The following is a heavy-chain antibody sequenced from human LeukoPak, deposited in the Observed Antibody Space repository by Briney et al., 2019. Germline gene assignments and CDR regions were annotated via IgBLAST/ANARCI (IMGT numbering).Heavy chain of an antibody. J-gene: IGHJ4*02. CDR2: ISYDGSNK. D-gene: IGHD3-10*01. CDR3: AVLRGNNY. Sequence: GRSLRLSCAASGFTFSSYGMHWVRQAPGKGLEWVAVISYDGSNKYYADSVKGRFTISRDNSKNTLYLQMNSLRAEDTAVYYCAVLRGNNYWGQGTLVTVSS. CDR1: GFTFSSYG. V-gene: IGHV3-30*03.